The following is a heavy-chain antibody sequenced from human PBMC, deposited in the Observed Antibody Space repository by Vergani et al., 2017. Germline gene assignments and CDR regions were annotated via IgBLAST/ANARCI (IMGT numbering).Heavy chain of an antibody. J-gene: IGHJ4*02. CDR3: ARDEGATVTPFDY. CDR2: ISYDGSNK. CDR1: GFTFSSYA. V-gene: IGHV3-30-3*01. Sequence: QVQLVESGGGVVQPGRSLRLSCAASGFTFSSYAMHWVRQAPGKGLEWVAVISYDGSNKYYADSVKGRFTTSRDNSKNTLYLQMNSLRAEDTAVYYCARDEGATVTPFDYWGQGTLVTVSS. D-gene: IGHD4-17*01.